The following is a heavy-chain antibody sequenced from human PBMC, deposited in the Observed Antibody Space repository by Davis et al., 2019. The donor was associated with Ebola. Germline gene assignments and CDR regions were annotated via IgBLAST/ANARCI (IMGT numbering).Heavy chain of an antibody. J-gene: IGHJ6*04. CDR3: ARRYSWDGMDV. CDR1: GFTFNSYS. CDR2: VRSHGSDD. D-gene: IGHD5-18*01. V-gene: IGHV3-30*02. Sequence: GESLKISCAASGFTFNSYSMSWVRQAPGRGLEWVAFVRSHGSDDHYADSVKGRFTISRDNSKNTLYLQMNSLRAEDTAVYYCARRYSWDGMDVWGKGTTVTVSS.